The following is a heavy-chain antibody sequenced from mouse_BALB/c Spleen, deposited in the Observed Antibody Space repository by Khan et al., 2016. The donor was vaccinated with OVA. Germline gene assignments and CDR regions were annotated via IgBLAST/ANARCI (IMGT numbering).Heavy chain of an antibody. V-gene: IGHV5-17*02. D-gene: IGHD1-1*01. CDR1: GFTFSSYG. CDR2: ISGDSNTI. CDR3: ATSYFYGYYLDE. Sequence: EVELVESGGGLVQPGGSRKLSCAASGFTFSSYGMHWVRQAPEKGLEWVAYISGDSNTIYYADTVKGRFTIYRATTKNTLFWRMTSLMSEDTAMYYCATSYFYGYYLDEWGPGTTLTVSS. J-gene: IGHJ2*01.